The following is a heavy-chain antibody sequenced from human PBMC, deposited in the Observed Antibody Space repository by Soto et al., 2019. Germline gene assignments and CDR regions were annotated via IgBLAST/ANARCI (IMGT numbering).Heavy chain of an antibody. Sequence: GGSLRLSGAASGFTFSSYAMSWVRQAPGKGLEWVSAISGSGGSTYYADSVKGRFTISRDNSKNTLYLQMNSLRAEDTAVYYCAIIPYSNYVYYYYYGMDVWGQGTTVTVSS. CDR1: GFTFSSYA. CDR3: AIIPYSNYVYYYYYGMDV. J-gene: IGHJ6*02. V-gene: IGHV3-23*01. D-gene: IGHD4-4*01. CDR2: ISGSGGST.